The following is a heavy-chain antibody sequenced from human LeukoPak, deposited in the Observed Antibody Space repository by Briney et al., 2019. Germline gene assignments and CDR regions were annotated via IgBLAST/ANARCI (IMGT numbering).Heavy chain of an antibody. V-gene: IGHV1-2*02. CDR1: GYTFTGYY. D-gene: IGHD6-13*01. J-gene: IGHJ5*02. CDR3: ARAKAAAGISGWFDP. CDR2: INPNSGGT. Sequence: ASVKVSCKASGYTFTGYYMHWVRQAPGQGLEWMGWINPNSGGTNYAQKFQGRVTMTRDTSISTAYMELSRLRSDDTAVYYCARAKAAAGISGWFDPWGQGTLVTVSS.